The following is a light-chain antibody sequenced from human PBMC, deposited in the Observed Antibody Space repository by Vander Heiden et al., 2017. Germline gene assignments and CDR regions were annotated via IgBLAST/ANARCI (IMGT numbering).Light chain of an antibody. CDR1: SSNIGSNT. CDR3: AAWYDSLNGPV. J-gene: IGLJ3*02. CDR2: SNN. Sequence: QSVLTQPPSASGTPGQRVTISCSASSSNIGSNTVIWYQQLPGTAPKLLIYSNNQRPSGVPDRFSGSKSGTSASMAISGLQSEDEADYYCAAWYDSLNGPVFGGGTKLTVL. V-gene: IGLV1-44*01.